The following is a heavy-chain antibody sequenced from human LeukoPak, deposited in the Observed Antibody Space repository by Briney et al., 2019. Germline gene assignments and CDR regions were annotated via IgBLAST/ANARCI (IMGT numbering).Heavy chain of an antibody. V-gene: IGHV4-39*07. CDR2: IYYSGST. CDR1: GGSISSSGYY. J-gene: IGHJ4*02. Sequence: SETLSLTCTVSGGSISSSGYYWGWIRQPPGKGLEWIGSIYYSGSTYYNPSLNSRVTISIDTSENRFSLRLNSVTAADTAVYYCARYSGTHSRNFDYWGQGTLVTVSS. D-gene: IGHD1-26*01. CDR3: ARYSGTHSRNFDY.